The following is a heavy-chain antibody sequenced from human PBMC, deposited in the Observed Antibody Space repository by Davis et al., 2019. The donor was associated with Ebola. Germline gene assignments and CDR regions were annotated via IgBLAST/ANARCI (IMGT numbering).Heavy chain of an antibody. J-gene: IGHJ6*02. CDR1: GFSVSTKY. CDR3: ARGDFYYGVDV. V-gene: IGHV3-53*01. CDR2: MYCGGTT. Sequence: PGGSLRLSCAASGFSVSTKYMNWVRQAPGKGLQWVSIMYCGGTTYYADSVKGRFTISRDSSKNTVYLQMNNLRAEDTAVYYCARGDFYYGVDVWGQGTTVTVSS.